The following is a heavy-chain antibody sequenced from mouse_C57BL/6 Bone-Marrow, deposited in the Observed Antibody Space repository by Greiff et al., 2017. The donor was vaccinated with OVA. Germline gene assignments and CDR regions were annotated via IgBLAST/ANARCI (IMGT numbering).Heavy chain of an antibody. V-gene: IGHV1-55*01. Sequence: VQLQQPGAELVKPGASVKMSCKASGYTFTSYWITWVKQRPGQGLEWIGDIYPGSGSTNYNEKFKSKATLTVDTSSSTAYMQLSSLTSEDSAVYYCARKRDYYGSSIGYWGQGTTLTVSS. J-gene: IGHJ2*01. CDR3: ARKRDYYGSSIGY. CDR1: GYTFTSYW. D-gene: IGHD1-1*01. CDR2: IYPGSGST.